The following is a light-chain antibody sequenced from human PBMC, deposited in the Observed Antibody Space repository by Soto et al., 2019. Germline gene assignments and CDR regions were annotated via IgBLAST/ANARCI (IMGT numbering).Light chain of an antibody. CDR1: RSVSSN. CDR3: QQYNSWPPYT. CDR2: GAS. V-gene: IGKV3-15*01. J-gene: IGKJ2*01. Sequence: EVVMTQSPATVSVSPGERATLSCRASRSVSSNLAWYQQKPGQAPRLLIYGASTRATGTPARFSGSGSGTEFTLTISSLQSEDFAVYYCQQYNSWPPYTFGQGTKVDIK.